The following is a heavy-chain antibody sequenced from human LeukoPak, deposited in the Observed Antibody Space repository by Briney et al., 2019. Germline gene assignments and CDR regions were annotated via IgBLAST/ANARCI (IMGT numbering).Heavy chain of an antibody. CDR1: GFTFSSYA. CDR3: AKDREYYDSSGLFDY. D-gene: IGHD3-22*01. Sequence: GGSLRLSCAASGFTFSSYAMSWVRQAPGKGLEWVSAISGSGGSTYYADSVKGRFTISRDNSKNTLYLQMNSLRAEDTAVYYCAKDREYYDSSGLFDYWGQGTLVTVSS. CDR2: ISGSGGST. J-gene: IGHJ4*02. V-gene: IGHV3-23*01.